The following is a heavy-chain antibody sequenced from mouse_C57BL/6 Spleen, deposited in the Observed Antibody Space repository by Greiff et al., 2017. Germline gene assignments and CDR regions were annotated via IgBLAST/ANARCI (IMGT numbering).Heavy chain of an antibody. D-gene: IGHD1-1*01. V-gene: IGHV1-15*01. CDR1: GYTFTDYE. J-gene: IGHJ4*01. Sequence: VHLVVSGAELVRPGASVTLSCKASGYTFTDYEMHWVKQTPVHGLEWIGAIDPETGGTASNQQFKGKAILTADKSSSTAYMALRSLTSEDSAVYYCTSRYYYGSSYAMDYWGQGTSVTVSS. CDR2: IDPETGGT. CDR3: TSRYYYGSSYAMDY.